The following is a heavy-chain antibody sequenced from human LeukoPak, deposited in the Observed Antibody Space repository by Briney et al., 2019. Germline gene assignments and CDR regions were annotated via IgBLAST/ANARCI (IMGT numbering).Heavy chain of an antibody. Sequence: SETLSLTCTVSGSSISSSSYYWGWLRQPPGKGLEWLGSIYYSGSTYYNPSLKSRVTISVDTSKNQFSLKLSSVTAADTAVYYCASVVVVVAAIGYWGQGTLVTVSS. CDR1: GSSISSSSYY. CDR3: ASVVVVVAAIGY. J-gene: IGHJ4*02. V-gene: IGHV4-39*01. CDR2: IYYSGST. D-gene: IGHD2-15*01.